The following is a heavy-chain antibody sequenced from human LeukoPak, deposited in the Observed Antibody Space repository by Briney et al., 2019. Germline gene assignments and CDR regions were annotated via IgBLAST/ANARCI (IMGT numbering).Heavy chain of an antibody. Sequence: GGSLRLSCAASGFTFSGYGMHWVRQAPGKGLEWVAFIRYDGSNKYYADSVKGRFTISRDNSKNTLYLQMNSLRAEDTAVYYCAKAASGYSYGSIYYYFDYWGQGTLVTVSS. J-gene: IGHJ4*02. D-gene: IGHD5-18*01. CDR2: IRYDGSNK. CDR3: AKAASGYSYGSIYYYFDY. CDR1: GFTFSGYG. V-gene: IGHV3-30*02.